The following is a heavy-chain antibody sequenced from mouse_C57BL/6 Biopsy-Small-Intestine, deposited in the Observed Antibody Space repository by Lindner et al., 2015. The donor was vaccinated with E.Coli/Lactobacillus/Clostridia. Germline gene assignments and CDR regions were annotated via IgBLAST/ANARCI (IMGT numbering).Heavy chain of an antibody. J-gene: IGHJ4*01. CDR1: GGTFSSYS. V-gene: IGHV1S14*01. CDR2: LIPIFGTP. CDR3: ARAYLMTTATTYSYGMDV. D-gene: IGHD1-2*01. Sequence: SVKVSCKVSGGTFSSYSISWARQAPGQGLEWMGGLIPIFGTPNYAQNFRGRVTITADESTSTAYMELSSLKSEDTAVYYCARAYLMTTATTYSYGMDVWGHGTTVTVSS.